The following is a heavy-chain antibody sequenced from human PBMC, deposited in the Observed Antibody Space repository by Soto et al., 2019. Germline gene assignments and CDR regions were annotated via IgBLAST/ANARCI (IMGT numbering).Heavy chain of an antibody. CDR3: ARTQGIYLAFDI. V-gene: IGHV4-59*01. CDR1: GGSISSYY. J-gene: IGHJ3*02. Sequence: LSLTCTVSGGSISSYYWSWIRQPPGKGLEWIGYIYYSGSTNYNPSLKSRVTISVDTSKNQSSLKLSSVTAADTAVYYCARTQGIYLAFDIWGQGTMVTVSS. CDR2: IYYSGST. D-gene: IGHD6-13*01.